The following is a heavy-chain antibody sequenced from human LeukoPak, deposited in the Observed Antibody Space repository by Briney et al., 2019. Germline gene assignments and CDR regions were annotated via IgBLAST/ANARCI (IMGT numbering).Heavy chain of an antibody. D-gene: IGHD2-15*01. CDR1: GGSISSGVFS. CDR3: ARMGCSGGSCPYYFDY. J-gene: IGHJ4*02. CDR2: IYYSGST. Sequence: PSQTLSLTCTVSGGSISSGVFSWTWIRQPPGKGLEWIGSIYYSGSTYYNPSLKSRVTISVDTSKNQFSLKLSSVTAADTAVYYCARMGCSGGSCPYYFDYWGQGTLVTVSS. V-gene: IGHV4-30-2*03.